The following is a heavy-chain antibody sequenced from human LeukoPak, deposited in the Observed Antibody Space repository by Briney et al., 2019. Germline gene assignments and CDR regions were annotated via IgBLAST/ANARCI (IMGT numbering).Heavy chain of an antibody. D-gene: IGHD3-22*01. J-gene: IGHJ4*02. V-gene: IGHV4-30-4*08. CDR1: GGSISSVDYY. CDR2: INHSGST. Sequence: PSQTLSLTCTVSGGSISSVDYYWSWIRQPPGKGLEWIGEINHSGSTNYNPSLKSRVTISVDTSKNQFSLKLSSVTAADTAVYYCASVSPEYYDSSGYSGNDYWGQGTLVTVSS. CDR3: ASVSPEYYDSSGYSGNDY.